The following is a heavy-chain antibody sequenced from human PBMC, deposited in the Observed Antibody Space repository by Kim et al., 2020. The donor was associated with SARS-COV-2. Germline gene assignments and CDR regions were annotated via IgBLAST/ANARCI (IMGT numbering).Heavy chain of an antibody. D-gene: IGHD3-10*02. CDR1: GGSMSSDY. Sequence: SETLSLTCTVSGGSMSSDYWSWIRQPPGKGLEWIGHIYYNGNTKYNPSLKSRVTISVDTSKNQFPLKLSSVTAADTAVYYCARRVYVISRFDPWGQGILV. V-gene: IGHV4-59*13. J-gene: IGHJ5*02. CDR2: IYYNGNT. CDR3: ARRVYVISRFDP.